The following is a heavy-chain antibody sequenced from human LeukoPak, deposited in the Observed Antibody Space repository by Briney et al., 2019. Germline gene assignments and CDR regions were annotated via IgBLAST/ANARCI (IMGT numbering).Heavy chain of an antibody. J-gene: IGHJ6*02. D-gene: IGHD3-22*01. Sequence: GGSLRLSCAASGFTVSSNYMSWVRQAPGKGLEWVSVIYSGGSTYYADPVKGRFTISRDNSKNTLYLQMNSLRAEDTAVYYCAREGRYYDSSGSNYYYYYGMDVWGQGTTVTVSS. V-gene: IGHV3-66*01. CDR3: AREGRYYDSSGSNYYYYYGMDV. CDR2: IYSGGST. CDR1: GFTVSSNY.